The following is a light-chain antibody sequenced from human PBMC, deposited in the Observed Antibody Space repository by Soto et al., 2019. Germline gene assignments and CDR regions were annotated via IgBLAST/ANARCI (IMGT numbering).Light chain of an antibody. CDR1: QTISSS. Sequence: DIQMTQSPSSLSASVGDRVTITCRASQTISSSLNWYQQKPGTAPDLLIYDASNLQSGVPARFRGSGSGSDFTLTLSSLQPEDFATYYCQPSYRSPQTHTFGQGTRLELQ. CDR3: QPSYRSPQTHT. V-gene: IGKV1-39*01. CDR2: DAS. J-gene: IGKJ2*01.